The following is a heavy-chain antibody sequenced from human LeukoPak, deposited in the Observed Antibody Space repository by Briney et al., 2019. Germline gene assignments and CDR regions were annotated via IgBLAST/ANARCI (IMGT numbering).Heavy chain of an antibody. V-gene: IGHV4-4*07. Sequence: SETLSLTCTVSGGSISSYYWSWIRQPAGKGQEGLEWIGRIYTSGSTTYNPSLKSRVTMSVDTSKNQFSLKLSSVTAADTAVYFCARMVTAGLLSPPYFDYWGQGTLVTVSS. CDR3: ARMVTAGLLSPPYFDY. D-gene: IGHD2-21*02. J-gene: IGHJ4*02. CDR1: GGSISSYY. CDR2: IYTSGST.